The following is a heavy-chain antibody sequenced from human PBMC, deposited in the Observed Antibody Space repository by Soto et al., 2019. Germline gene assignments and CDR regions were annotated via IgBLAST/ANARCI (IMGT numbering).Heavy chain of an antibody. CDR3: TRGFCSGGSCYYEYYFDS. CDR1: GFTFNHYA. D-gene: IGHD2-15*01. V-gene: IGHV3-23*01. CDR2: VSGRGGST. Sequence: VQLLESGGGLVQPGGSLRLACTASGFTFNHYAMSWVRQAPGKGLEWVSAVSGRGGSTKYADSVKGRFIISRDNANNALYLQMSSLRAEDTAVYYCTRGFCSGGSCYYEYYFDSWGQGTLVTVSS. J-gene: IGHJ4*02.